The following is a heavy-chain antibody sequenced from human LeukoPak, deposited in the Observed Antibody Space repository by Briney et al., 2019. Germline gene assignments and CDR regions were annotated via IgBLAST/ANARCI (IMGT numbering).Heavy chain of an antibody. CDR3: ARDRGSSGWYEFDS. CDR1: GFTSSSYW. CDR2: IKQDGSEK. J-gene: IGHJ4*02. D-gene: IGHD6-19*01. Sequence: SGGSLRLSRAASGFTSSSYWMSWVRQAPGKGLEWVANIKQDGSEKYYVDSVKGRFTISRDNAKNSLYLQMNSLRAEDTAVYYCARDRGSSGWYEFDSWGQGTLVTVSS. V-gene: IGHV3-7*01.